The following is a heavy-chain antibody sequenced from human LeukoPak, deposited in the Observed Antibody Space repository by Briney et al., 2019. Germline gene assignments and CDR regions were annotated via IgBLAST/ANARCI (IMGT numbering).Heavy chain of an antibody. Sequence: PGGSLRLSCAASGFIFSHYGMNWVRQAPGKGLEWVSGITSRSTTYYADSVTGRFTISRDNSKNMVSLQINSPTAADTATYYCAKDGNWARFEDWGQGTLVTVSS. CDR1: GFIFSHYG. D-gene: IGHD7-27*01. CDR3: AKDGNWARFED. V-gene: IGHV3-23*01. CDR2: ITSRSTT. J-gene: IGHJ4*02.